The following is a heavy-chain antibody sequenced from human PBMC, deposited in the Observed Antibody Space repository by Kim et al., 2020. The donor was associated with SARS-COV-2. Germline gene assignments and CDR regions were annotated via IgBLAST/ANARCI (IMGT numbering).Heavy chain of an antibody. J-gene: IGHJ6*02. CDR2: IYADGST. Sequence: GGSLRLSCVASEFTVSTNYMSWVRQAPGKGLQWVSTIYADGSTYYADSVKGRFTIPRDNSKNTLHLQMNFVRAEDTAVYYCARDRWEYRSGWYDNYYGMDVWGHGNPVTVS. CDR3: ARDRWEYRSGWYDNYYGMDV. CDR1: EFTVSTNY. D-gene: IGHD6-19*01. V-gene: IGHV3-53*01.